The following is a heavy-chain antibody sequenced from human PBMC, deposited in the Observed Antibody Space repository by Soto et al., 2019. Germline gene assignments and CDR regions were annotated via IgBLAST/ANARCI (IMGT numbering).Heavy chain of an antibody. Sequence: WASSGFILSPSAMGSIRPAPGEGQEWVSAISGGGGSTYYADSVRGRFTISRDNSKNTVYLQMNSLRAEDTAVYYCAKDRFQTAGRSGNSYNWFDPWGQGTLVTVSS. CDR1: GFILSPSA. CDR3: AKDRFQTAGRSGNSYNWFDP. D-gene: IGHD2-21*02. CDR2: ISGGGGST. J-gene: IGHJ5*02. V-gene: IGHV3-23*01.